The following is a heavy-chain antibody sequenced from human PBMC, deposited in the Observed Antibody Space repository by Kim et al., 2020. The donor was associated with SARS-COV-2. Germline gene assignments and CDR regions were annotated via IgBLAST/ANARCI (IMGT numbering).Heavy chain of an antibody. Sequence: ASVKVSCKFSGYTLTELSMHWVRQAPGKGLEWMGGFDPEDGETIYAQKFQGRVTMTEDTSTDTAYMELSSLRSEDTAVYYCATSPGVWSGYSANWFDPWGQGTLVTVSS. J-gene: IGHJ5*02. CDR2: FDPEDGET. V-gene: IGHV1-24*01. D-gene: IGHD3-3*01. CDR3: ATSPGVWSGYSANWFDP. CDR1: GYTLTELS.